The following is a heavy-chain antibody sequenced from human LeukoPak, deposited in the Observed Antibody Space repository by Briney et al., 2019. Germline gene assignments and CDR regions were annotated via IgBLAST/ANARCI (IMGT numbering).Heavy chain of an antibody. CDR1: GYSISSGYY. CDR2: IYHSGST. V-gene: IGHV4-38-2*01. D-gene: IGHD3-10*01. J-gene: IGHJ5*02. Sequence: SETLSLTCAVSGYSISSGYYWGWIRQPPGKGLEWIGSIYHSGSTYYNPSLKSRVTISVDTSKNQFSLKLSSVTAADTAVYYCASRSSGSYFNCFDPWGREPWSPSPQ. CDR3: ASRSSGSYFNCFDP.